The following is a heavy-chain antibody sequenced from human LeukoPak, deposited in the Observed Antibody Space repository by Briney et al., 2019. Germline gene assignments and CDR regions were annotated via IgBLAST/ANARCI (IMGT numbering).Heavy chain of an antibody. J-gene: IGHJ4*02. D-gene: IGHD1-26*01. Sequence: ASVKDSSKASGDTFTIYGISWVRHAPGQGLEWMGWIRAYNGNTNYAQKLQGRVTITTDTTTSTAYMELRSLRSDDTAVYYCARDPQQLVGATGGGFNFWGQGTLVTVSS. CDR2: IRAYNGNT. CDR3: ARDPQQLVGATGGGFNF. CDR1: GDTFTIYG. V-gene: IGHV1-18*01.